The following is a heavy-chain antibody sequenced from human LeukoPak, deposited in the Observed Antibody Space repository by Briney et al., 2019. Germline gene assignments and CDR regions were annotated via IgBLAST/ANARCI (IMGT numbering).Heavy chain of an antibody. CDR3: AREDAVAGTQINWFDP. Sequence: PGGSLRLSCAASGFTLSGYWMRWVRQAPGKGLVWVSRINSDGSSTTYADSVKGRFTISRDNAKNTLYLQMNSLRAEDTAVYYCAREDAVAGTQINWFDPWGQGTLVTVSS. V-gene: IGHV3-74*01. D-gene: IGHD6-19*01. J-gene: IGHJ5*02. CDR1: GFTLSGYW. CDR2: INSDGSST.